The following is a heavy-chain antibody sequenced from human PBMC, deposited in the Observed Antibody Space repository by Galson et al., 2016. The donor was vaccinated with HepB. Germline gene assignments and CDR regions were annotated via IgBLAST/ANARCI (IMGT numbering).Heavy chain of an antibody. CDR2: VDKSGSN. CDR1: GDPISYYS. D-gene: IGHD6-13*01. Sequence: SETLSLTCTVSGDPISYYSWTWIRQSPGKGLEWIGYVDKSGSNNYNPSLKSRLTISAGTSGNQFSLKLNSVTDADTAVYYCCATTTAWYPSWGQGILVSVSS. CDR3: CATTTAWYPS. J-gene: IGHJ5*02. V-gene: IGHV4-59*01.